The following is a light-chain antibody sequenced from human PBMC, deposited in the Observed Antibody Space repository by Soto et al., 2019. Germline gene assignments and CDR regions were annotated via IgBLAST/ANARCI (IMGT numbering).Light chain of an antibody. V-gene: IGKV1-5*03. CDR3: QQYNDYSAWN. J-gene: IGKJ1*01. CDR2: EAS. Sequence: DIQMTQSPSTLSAAVGGRVTITCRSSQTISKWLAWYQQKPGKAPTLLIYEASILQNGVPSRFSGTESGTEFTLTISSLRPDDFATYYCQQYNDYSAWNFGQGTKVDIK. CDR1: QTISKW.